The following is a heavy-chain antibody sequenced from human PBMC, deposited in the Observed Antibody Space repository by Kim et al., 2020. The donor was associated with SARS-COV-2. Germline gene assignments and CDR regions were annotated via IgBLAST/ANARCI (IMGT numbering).Heavy chain of an antibody. CDR2: ISSSSSYI. CDR3: ARAPSELLWFGELSYYYYGMDV. Sequence: GGSLRLSCAASGFTFSSYSMNWVRQAPGKGLEWVSSISSSSSYIYYADSVKGRFTISRDNAKNSLYLQMNSLRAEDTAVYYCARAPSELLWFGELSYYYYGMDVWGQGTTVTVSS. D-gene: IGHD3-10*01. V-gene: IGHV3-21*01. J-gene: IGHJ6*02. CDR1: GFTFSSYS.